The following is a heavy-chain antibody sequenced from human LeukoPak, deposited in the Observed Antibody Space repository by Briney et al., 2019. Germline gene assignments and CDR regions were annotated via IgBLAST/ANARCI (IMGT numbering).Heavy chain of an antibody. CDR2: IGTAGDT. Sequence: GGSLRLSCAASGFTFSSYDMHWVRQATGKGLEWVSAIGTAGDTYYPGFVKGRFTISRENAKNSLYLQMNSLRAGDTAVYYCARSGKPYYYDSSGYYFDYWGQGTLVTVSS. CDR3: ARSGKPYYYDSSGYYFDY. V-gene: IGHV3-13*04. D-gene: IGHD3-22*01. CDR1: GFTFSSYD. J-gene: IGHJ4*02.